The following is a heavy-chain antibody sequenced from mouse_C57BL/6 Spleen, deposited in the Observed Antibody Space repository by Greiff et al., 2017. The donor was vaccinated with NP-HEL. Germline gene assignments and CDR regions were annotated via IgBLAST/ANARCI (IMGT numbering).Heavy chain of an antibody. D-gene: IGHD1-1*02. V-gene: IGHV1-74*01. J-gene: IGHJ1*03. Sequence: QVQLQQPGAELVKPGASVKVSCKASGYTFTSYWMHWVKQRPGQGLEWIGRIHPSACDTNYNHKFKGKATLTVDKSSSTAYMQLSSLTSEDSAVYYCAMVANWYFDVWGTGTTVTVSS. CDR3: AMVANWYFDV. CDR1: GYTFTSYW. CDR2: IHPSACDT.